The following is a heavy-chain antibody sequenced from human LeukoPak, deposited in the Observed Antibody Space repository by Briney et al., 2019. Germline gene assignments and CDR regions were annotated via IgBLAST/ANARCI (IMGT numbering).Heavy chain of an antibody. J-gene: IGHJ4*02. CDR3: ARAAKDDYDILTALDY. CDR2: MNPNSGNT. Sequence: GASVKVSCKASGYTFTSYDINWVRQATGQGLEWMGWMNPNSGNTGYAQKFQGRVTITADESTGTAYMELSSLRSEDTAVYYCARAAKDDYDILTALDYWGQGTLVTVSS. CDR1: GYTFTSYD. D-gene: IGHD3-9*01. V-gene: IGHV1-8*03.